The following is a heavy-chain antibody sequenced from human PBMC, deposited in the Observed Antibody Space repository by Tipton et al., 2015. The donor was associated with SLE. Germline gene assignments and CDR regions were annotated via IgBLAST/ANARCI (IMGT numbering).Heavy chain of an antibody. CDR1: GVSISNYY. J-gene: IGHJ4*02. D-gene: IGHD3-3*01. Sequence: TLSLTCYVTGVSISNYYWTWIRQSPGKGLEWIGNVYKNYNPSLESRVTISVDTSRNLFSLKLSSVTAADTAVYYCAGSGEHYFDYWGQGTLVTVSS. CDR3: AGSGEHYFDY. CDR2: VYKN. V-gene: IGHV4-59*12.